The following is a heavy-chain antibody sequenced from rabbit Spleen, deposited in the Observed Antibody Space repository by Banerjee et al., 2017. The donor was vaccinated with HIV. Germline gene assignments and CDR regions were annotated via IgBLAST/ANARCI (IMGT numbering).Heavy chain of an antibody. J-gene: IGHJ6*01. Sequence: QQRLVESGGGLVKPGASLTLTCKASGFSFSNKAVMCWVRQAPGKGLDWIACINAITGKAVYATWAKGRFTISKTSSTTVTLQMTSLTAADTATYFCARDTSSSFSSYGMDLWGQGTLVTVS. CDR2: INAITGKA. CDR3: ARDTSSSFSSYGMDL. D-gene: IGHD1-1*01. V-gene: IGHV1S45*01. CDR1: GFSFSNKAV.